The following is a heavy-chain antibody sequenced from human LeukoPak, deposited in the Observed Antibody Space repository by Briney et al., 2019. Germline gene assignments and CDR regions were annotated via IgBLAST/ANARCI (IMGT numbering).Heavy chain of an antibody. CDR2: INHSGST. V-gene: IGHV4-34*01. CDR1: GGSFSGYY. J-gene: IGHJ3*02. D-gene: IGHD3-22*01. CDR3: ARDTYYDSSGYYPFDAFDI. Sequence: SETLSLTCAVYGGSFSGYYWSWIRQPPGKGLEWIGEINHSGSTNYNPSLKSRVTISVDTSKNQFSLKLSSVTAADTAVYYCARDTYYDSSGYYPFDAFDIWGQGTMVTVSS.